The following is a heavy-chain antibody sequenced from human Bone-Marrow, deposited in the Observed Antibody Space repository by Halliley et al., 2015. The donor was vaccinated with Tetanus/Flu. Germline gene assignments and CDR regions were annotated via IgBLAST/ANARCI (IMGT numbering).Heavy chain of an antibody. J-gene: IGHJ4*02. V-gene: IGHV4-31*02. CDR3: AREGYGSGNYAKLFAF. D-gene: IGHD3-10*01. CDR2: IFNNGIP. Sequence: IGYIFNNGIPFYNPSLRSRVDISRDTSTNQFSLKMSSVTAADTAVYYCAREGYGSGNYAKLFAFWGQGIQVTVSS.